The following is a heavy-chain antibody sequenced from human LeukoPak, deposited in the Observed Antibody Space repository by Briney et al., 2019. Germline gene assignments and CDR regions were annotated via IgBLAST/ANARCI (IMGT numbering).Heavy chain of an antibody. CDR2: IYSGGST. CDR3: ARPTRSGWYGVFDY. D-gene: IGHD6-19*01. J-gene: IGHJ4*02. CDR1: GFTVSSNY. V-gene: IGHV3-66*04. Sequence: GGSLRLSCAASGFTVSSNYMSWVRQAPGKGLEWVSVIYSGGSTYYADSVKGRFTISRDNSKNTLYLQMNSLRAEDTAVYYCARPTRSGWYGVFDYWGQGTLVTVSS.